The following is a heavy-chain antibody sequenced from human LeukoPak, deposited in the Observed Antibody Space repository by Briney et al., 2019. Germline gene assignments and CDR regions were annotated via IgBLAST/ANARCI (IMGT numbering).Heavy chain of an antibody. Sequence: PGGSLRLSCAASGFTFSSNWMNWVRQAPGKGLEWVATIKQDGSEKYYVDSVKGRFTISRDNAKNSLSLQMNSLRAEDTAVYYCARLRSGYDVDYWGQGTLVAVSS. CDR2: IKQDGSEK. D-gene: IGHD3-22*01. CDR1: GFTFSSNW. CDR3: ARLRSGYDVDY. V-gene: IGHV3-7*01. J-gene: IGHJ4*02.